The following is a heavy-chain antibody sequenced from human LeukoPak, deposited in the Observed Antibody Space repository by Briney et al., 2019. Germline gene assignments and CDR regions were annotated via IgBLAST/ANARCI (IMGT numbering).Heavy chain of an antibody. J-gene: IGHJ3*02. D-gene: IGHD1-14*01. CDR1: GGSISSGGYY. V-gene: IGHV4-31*03. Sequence: SETLSLTCTVSGGSISSGGYYWSWIRQHPGKGLEWVGYIYYSGSTYYNPSLKSRVTISVDTSKNQFSLKLSSVTAADTAVYYCARVNQVAFDIWGQGTMVTVSS. CDR2: IYYSGST. CDR3: ARVNQVAFDI.